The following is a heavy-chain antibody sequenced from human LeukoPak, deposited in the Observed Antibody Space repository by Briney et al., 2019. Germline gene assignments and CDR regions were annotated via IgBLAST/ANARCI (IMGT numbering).Heavy chain of an antibody. D-gene: IGHD3-22*01. CDR1: GFTVSSNS. CDR3: ARDPRGPTGYDSPGRDSFDY. V-gene: IGHV3-66*03. J-gene: IGHJ4*02. CDR2: IYSDNT. Sequence: GGSLRLSCTVSGFTVSSNSMSWVRQAPGKGLEWVSFIYSDNTHYSDSVKGRFTISRDNSENTVWLHMSSLGPEDTAVYFCARDPRGPTGYDSPGRDSFDYWGQGTLVTVSS.